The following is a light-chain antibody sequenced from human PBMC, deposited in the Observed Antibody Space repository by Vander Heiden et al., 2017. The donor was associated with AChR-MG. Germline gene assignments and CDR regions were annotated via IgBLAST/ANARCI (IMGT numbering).Light chain of an antibody. CDR3: QQYCNWEGT. Sequence: EIVLTQSPATLSSSLGETATHCCRASQSVSNYLAWYQQKPGQAPRLLIYDASNRATGIPARFSGSGSGTDFTLTISSLEPEDFAVYYCQQYCNWEGTFGGGTKVEIK. V-gene: IGKV3-11*01. CDR1: QSVSNY. CDR2: DAS. J-gene: IGKJ4*01.